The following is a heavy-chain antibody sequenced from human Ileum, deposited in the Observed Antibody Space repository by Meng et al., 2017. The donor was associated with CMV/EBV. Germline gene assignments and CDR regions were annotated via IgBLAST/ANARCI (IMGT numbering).Heavy chain of an antibody. Sequence: QMQLQESGPVLVRPSGTLSLTCLVSGGFLIGTNWWNWVRQPPGGGLEWIGEIFHSGASNYNPSLKSRATISIDNSKNQFSLRLTSVTVADTAVYFCADPPAGLWGQGVLVTVSS. V-gene: IGHV4-4*02. CDR3: ADPPAGL. CDR2: IFHSGAS. J-gene: IGHJ4*02. CDR1: GGFLIGTNW. D-gene: IGHD3-16*01.